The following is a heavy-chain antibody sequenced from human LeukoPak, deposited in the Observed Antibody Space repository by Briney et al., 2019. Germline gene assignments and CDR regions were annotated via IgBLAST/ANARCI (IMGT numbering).Heavy chain of an antibody. V-gene: IGHV1-69*05. CDR1: GGTFSSYA. Sequence: SVKVSCKASGGTFSSYAISWVRQAPGQGLEWMGRIIPIFGTANYAQKFQGRVTITTDESTSTAYMELSSLRSEDTAVYYRARDRGYDSSGYDDYWGQGTLVTVSS. CDR2: IIPIFGTA. J-gene: IGHJ4*02. D-gene: IGHD3-22*01. CDR3: ARDRGYDSSGYDDY.